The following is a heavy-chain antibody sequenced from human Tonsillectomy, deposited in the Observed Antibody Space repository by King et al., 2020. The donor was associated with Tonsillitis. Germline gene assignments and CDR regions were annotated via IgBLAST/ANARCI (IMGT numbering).Heavy chain of an antibody. V-gene: IGHV3-7*03. Sequence: VQLVESGGGLVQPGGSLRLSCAVSGLTFSSYWMSWVRQAPGKGLEWVANINQNGGEKYYVDSVKGRFTISRDNAKNSLYLQMNSLRDDDTAVYYCARDVTFGGKYWGPGTLVTVSS. D-gene: IGHD4-23*01. CDR3: ARDVTFGGKY. CDR1: GLTFSSYW. CDR2: INQNGGEK. J-gene: IGHJ4*02.